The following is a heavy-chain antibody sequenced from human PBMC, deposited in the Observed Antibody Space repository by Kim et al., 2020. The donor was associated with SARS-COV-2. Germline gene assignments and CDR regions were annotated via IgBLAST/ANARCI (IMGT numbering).Heavy chain of an antibody. CDR3: ARARDYGDSAAFDI. CDR2: IISSSTYT. Sequence: GGSLRLSCAASGFTFSDYFMSWIRQAPGKGLEWVSYIISSSTYTNYADSVKGRFTISRDNAKNSLHLQMNSLRAEDTAVYYCARARDYGDSAAFDIWGQGTMVTVSS. CDR1: GFTFSDYF. D-gene: IGHD4-17*01. J-gene: IGHJ3*02. V-gene: IGHV3-11*06.